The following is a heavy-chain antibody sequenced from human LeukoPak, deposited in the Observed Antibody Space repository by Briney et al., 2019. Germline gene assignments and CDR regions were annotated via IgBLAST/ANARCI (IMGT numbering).Heavy chain of an antibody. CDR2: ISYSGST. D-gene: IGHD4-17*01. CDR3: ARGGYGDYYMDV. Sequence: SETLSLTCAVSGASISSYFWSWIRQPPGKGLEWIGYISYSGSTDYNPSLKSRVTISGDTSKNQFSLKLSSVTAADTAVYYCARGGYGDYYMDVWGKGTTVTVSS. CDR1: GASISSYF. J-gene: IGHJ6*03. V-gene: IGHV4-59*01.